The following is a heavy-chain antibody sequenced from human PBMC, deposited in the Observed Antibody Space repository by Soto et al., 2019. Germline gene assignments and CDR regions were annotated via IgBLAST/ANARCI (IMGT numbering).Heavy chain of an antibody. D-gene: IGHD5-12*01. J-gene: IGHJ6*02. V-gene: IGHV3-30*18. Sequence: ESGGGVVQPGRSLRLSCAASGFTFSSYGMHWVRQAPGKGLEWVAVISYDGSNKYYADSVKGRFTISRDNSKNTLYLQMNSLRAEDTAVYYCAKGDLAYYYGMDVWGQGTTVTVSS. CDR1: GFTFSSYG. CDR2: ISYDGSNK. CDR3: AKGDLAYYYGMDV.